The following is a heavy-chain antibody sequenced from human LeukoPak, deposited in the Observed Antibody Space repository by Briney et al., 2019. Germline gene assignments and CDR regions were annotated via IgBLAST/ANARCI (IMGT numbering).Heavy chain of an antibody. D-gene: IGHD3-22*01. CDR2: ISGSGGGT. CDR1: GFTLRSYA. Sequence: GGSLRLSCAASGFTLRSYAMSWVRQAPGKGLEWVSAISGSGGGTYYADSVKGRFTISRDNSKNTLYLQMNSLRAEDMAVYYCAKVGPPYDSSGYFDYWGQGTLVTVSS. V-gene: IGHV3-23*01. CDR3: AKVGPPYDSSGYFDY. J-gene: IGHJ4*02.